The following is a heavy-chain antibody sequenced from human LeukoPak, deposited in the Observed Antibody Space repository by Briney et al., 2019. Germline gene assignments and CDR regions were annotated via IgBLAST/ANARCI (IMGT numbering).Heavy chain of an antibody. CDR2: IKQDGSEK. CDR3: ARYASTSGSRWLDP. V-gene: IGHV3-7*01. Sequence: QPGGSLRLSCAASGFTFSSYWMSWVRQAPGKGLEWVAHIKQDGSEKYYVDSVKGRFIISRDNAKNSLCLQMNSLRGEDTAVYYCARYASTSGSRWLDPWGQGTLVTVSS. CDR1: GFTFSSYW. J-gene: IGHJ5*02. D-gene: IGHD3-22*01.